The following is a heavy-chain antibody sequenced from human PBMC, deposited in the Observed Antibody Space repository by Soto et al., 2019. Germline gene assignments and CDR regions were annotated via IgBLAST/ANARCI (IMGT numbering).Heavy chain of an antibody. J-gene: IGHJ6*03. CDR1: GCSFITSGVG. CDR3: AHVNYYYSYMDV. V-gene: IGHV2-5*02. CDR2: IYWDDDK. Sequence: SGPTRVNPTVALRPTFSFGGCSFITSGVGVGWIRQPPGKALEWLALIYWDDDKRYSPSLKGRLTITKDTSKNQVVLTMTNMDPVDTATYYCAHVNYYYSYMDVWAKGTTVTVSS.